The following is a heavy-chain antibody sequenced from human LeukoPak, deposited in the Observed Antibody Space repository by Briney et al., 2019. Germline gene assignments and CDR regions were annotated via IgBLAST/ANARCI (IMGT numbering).Heavy chain of an antibody. D-gene: IGHD1-26*01. CDR1: GFTFSSYA. V-gene: IGHV3-23*01. Sequence: GGSLRLSCAASGFTFSSYAMAWVRQAPGKGLEWVSTIGSSAGTTLYADSVKGRFTISRDNSKNTLYLQVNSLRAEDTAVYYCAKGGKWDVTPFDYWGQGTLVTVSS. CDR3: AKGGKWDVTPFDY. J-gene: IGHJ4*02. CDR2: IGSSAGTT.